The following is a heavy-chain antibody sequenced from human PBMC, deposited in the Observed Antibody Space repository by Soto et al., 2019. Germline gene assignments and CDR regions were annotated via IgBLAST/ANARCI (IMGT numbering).Heavy chain of an antibody. V-gene: IGHV1-46*03. CDR3: ASRCSGGSCYSGLMDY. CDR2: INPSGGST. Sequence: QVQLVQSGAEVKKPGASVKVSCKASGYTFTSYYMHWVRQAPGQGLEWMGIINPSGGSTSYAQKFQGRGTMTRDTSTSTVYMELSSLRSEDTAVYYCASRCSGGSCYSGLMDYWGQGTLVTVSS. J-gene: IGHJ4*02. CDR1: GYTFTSYY. D-gene: IGHD2-15*01.